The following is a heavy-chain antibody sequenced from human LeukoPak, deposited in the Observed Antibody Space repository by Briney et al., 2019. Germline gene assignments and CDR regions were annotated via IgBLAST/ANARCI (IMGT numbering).Heavy chain of an antibody. J-gene: IGHJ1*01. V-gene: IGHV3-20*04. D-gene: IGHD1-1*01. CDR3: ATNPPGRTYLQD. CDR2: INWIGDTT. CDR1: GFTFDDYG. Sequence: PGGSLRLSCAASGFTFDDYGMTWVRQVPGKGLEWIAEINWIGDTTRYGDSVKGRFTISRDNAKNSLDLQINSLRAEDTAFYYCATNPPGRTYLQDWGQGTLVTVSS.